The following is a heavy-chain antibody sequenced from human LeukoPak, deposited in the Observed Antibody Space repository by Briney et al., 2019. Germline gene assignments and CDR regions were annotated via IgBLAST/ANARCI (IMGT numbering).Heavy chain of an antibody. CDR2: ISSSSNDI. J-gene: IGHJ3*02. V-gene: IGHV3-21*01. CDR3: AGSWSPYDAFDI. CDR1: GFTFSSYS. D-gene: IGHD6-13*01. Sequence: GGSLRLSCTASGFTFSSYSMNWVRQAPGKGLEWVSFISSSSNDINYADSVKGRFTISRDNAKNSLYLQMNSLRAEDTAVYYCAGSWSPYDAFDIWGQGTMVTVSS.